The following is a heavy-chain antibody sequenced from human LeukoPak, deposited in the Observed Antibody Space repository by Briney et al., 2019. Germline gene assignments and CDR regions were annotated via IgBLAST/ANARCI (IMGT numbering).Heavy chain of an antibody. Sequence: GTSLRLSCAASGFSFSSYAMHWVRQVPGKGLEWVELIWYDGSIEYYVESVKGRFTISRDNSKNTLYLEMNRLRVEDTAVYYCAKDKRGGIVGAFGNWGQGTLVTVSS. CDR2: IWYDGSIE. CDR3: AKDKRGGIVGAFGN. J-gene: IGHJ4*02. V-gene: IGHV3-33*03. D-gene: IGHD1-26*01. CDR1: GFSFSSYA.